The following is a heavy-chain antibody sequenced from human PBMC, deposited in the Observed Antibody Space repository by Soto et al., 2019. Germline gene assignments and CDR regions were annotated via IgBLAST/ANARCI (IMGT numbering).Heavy chain of an antibody. V-gene: IGHV4-59*01. Sequence: PSETLSLTCIVSGDSMTNDYWTWFQRPPGKGLEWIGYIYYSGKTDYNPSLQSRGYISIDTSKKQFSLNLSSVTAADTAMYYCARSYPGGHFDSWGQGTLVTVSS. D-gene: IGHD2-15*01. CDR2: IYYSGKT. CDR3: ARSYPGGHFDS. CDR1: GDSMTNDY. J-gene: IGHJ4*02.